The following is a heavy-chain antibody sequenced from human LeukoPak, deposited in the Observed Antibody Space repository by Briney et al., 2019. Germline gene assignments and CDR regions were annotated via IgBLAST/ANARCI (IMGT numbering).Heavy chain of an antibody. CDR3: ARSNQAYSGSYSVDY. CDR2: INPNSGGT. J-gene: IGHJ4*02. Sequence: ASVKVSCKASDYTFTSYGISWVRQAPGQGLEWMGWINPNSGGTNYAQKFQGRVTMTRDTSISTAYMELSRLRSDDTAVYYCARSNQAYSGSYSVDYWGQGTLVIVSS. CDR1: DYTFTSYG. D-gene: IGHD1-26*01. V-gene: IGHV1-2*02.